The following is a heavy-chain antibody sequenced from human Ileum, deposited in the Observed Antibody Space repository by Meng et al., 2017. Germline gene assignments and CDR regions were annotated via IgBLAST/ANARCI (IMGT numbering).Heavy chain of an antibody. CDR1: GYTFRNYP. Sequence: QVQLVQSGAEVKKVGASVKVSCTASGYTFRNYPLHWVRQAPGQRPEWMGWINADNGNIKISQKFQGRITITSDTSATAYMELSSLRSEDTAVYFCARENDNWNYFDYWGQGSLVTVSS. CDR3: ARENDNWNYFDY. CDR2: INADNGNI. D-gene: IGHD1-1*01. J-gene: IGHJ4*02. V-gene: IGHV1-3*01.